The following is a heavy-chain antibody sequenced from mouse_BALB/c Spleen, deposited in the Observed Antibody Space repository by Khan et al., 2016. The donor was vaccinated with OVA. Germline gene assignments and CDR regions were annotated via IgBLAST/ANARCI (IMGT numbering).Heavy chain of an antibody. V-gene: IGHV3-2*02. J-gene: IGHJ4*01. Sequence: EVKLEESGPGLVKPSQSLSLTCTVTSYSITTNYAWDWIRQFPGNKLEWMGYISYSGSTSYNPSLKSRISITRDTSKNQFFLQLNSVTTEDTATYYCARKNYYGYAVDYWGQGTSVTVSS. D-gene: IGHD1-1*01. CDR1: SYSITTNYA. CDR3: ARKNYYGYAVDY. CDR2: ISYSGST.